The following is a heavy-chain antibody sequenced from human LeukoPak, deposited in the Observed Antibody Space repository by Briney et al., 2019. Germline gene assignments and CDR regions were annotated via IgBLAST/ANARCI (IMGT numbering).Heavy chain of an antibody. Sequence: PSETLSLTCTVSGGSISSGGYYWSWIRQPPGKGLEWIGYIYYSGSTNYNPSLKSRVTISVDTSKNQFSLKLSSVTAADTAVYYCARSRDFWSGYYPRNWFDPWGQGTLVTVSS. CDR1: GGSISSGGYY. CDR2: IYYSGST. J-gene: IGHJ5*02. V-gene: IGHV4-61*08. CDR3: ARSRDFWSGYYPRNWFDP. D-gene: IGHD3-3*01.